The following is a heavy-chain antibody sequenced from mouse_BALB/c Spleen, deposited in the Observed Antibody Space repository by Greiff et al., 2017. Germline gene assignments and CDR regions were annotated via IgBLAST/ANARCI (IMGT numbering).Heavy chain of an antibody. CDR1: GFTFSSYG. CDR2: ISSGGSYT. J-gene: IGHJ3*01. Sequence: EVQGVESGGDLVKPGGSLKLSCAASGFTFSSYGMSWVRQTPDKRLEWVATISSGGSYTYYPDSVKGRFTISRDNAKNTLYLQMSSLKSEDTAMYYCARHDFYYDYDGFAYWGQGTLVTVSA. CDR3: ARHDFYYDYDGFAY. V-gene: IGHV5-6*01. D-gene: IGHD2-4*01.